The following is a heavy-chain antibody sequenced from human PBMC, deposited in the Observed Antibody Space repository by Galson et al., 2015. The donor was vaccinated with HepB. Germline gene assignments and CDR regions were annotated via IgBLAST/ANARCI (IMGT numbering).Heavy chain of an antibody. CDR2: MNPNSGNT. CDR1: GYIFTSYD. CDR3: ARASLRFLEWLPGRFDP. D-gene: IGHD3-3*01. V-gene: IGHV1-8*01. J-gene: IGHJ5*02. Sequence: SVKVSCKASGYIFTSYDINWVRQATGQGLEWMGWMNPNSGNTGYAQKFQGRVTMTRNTPISTAYMELSSLRSEDTAVYYCARASLRFLEWLPGRFDPWGQGTLVTVSS.